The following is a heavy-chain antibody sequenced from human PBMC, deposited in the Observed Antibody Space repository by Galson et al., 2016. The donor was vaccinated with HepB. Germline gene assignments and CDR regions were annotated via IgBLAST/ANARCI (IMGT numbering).Heavy chain of an antibody. CDR1: GFTFSRNS. CDR2: INGDSGYT. V-gene: IGHV3-23*01. D-gene: IGHD1-20*01. CDR3: AKDLGDRFITVYYYMDV. J-gene: IGHJ6*03. Sequence: SLRLSCAASGFTFSRNSMNWVRQAPGKGLEWVSAINGDSGYTYYADSVKGRFTISRDNSQNTLYLQMNSLRAGDKAVYYCAKDLGDRFITVYYYMDVWGKGTTVTVS.